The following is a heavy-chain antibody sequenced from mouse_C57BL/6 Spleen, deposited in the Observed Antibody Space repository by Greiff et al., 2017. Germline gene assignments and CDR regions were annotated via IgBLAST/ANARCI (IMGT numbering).Heavy chain of an antibody. CDR1: GYTFTSYW. J-gene: IGHJ2*01. V-gene: IGHV1-55*01. CDR2: IYPGSGST. D-gene: IGHD2-3*01. CDR3: ARWLLIFYYFDY. Sequence: QVQLQQPGAELVKPGASVKMSCKASGYTFTSYWITWVKQRPGQGLEWIGDIYPGSGSTNYNEKFKSKATLTVDTSSSTAYMQLSSLTSEDSAVYYCARWLLIFYYFDYWGQGTTLTVSS.